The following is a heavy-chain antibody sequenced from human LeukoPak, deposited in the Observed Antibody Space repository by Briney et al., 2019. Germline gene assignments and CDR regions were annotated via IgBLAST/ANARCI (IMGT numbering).Heavy chain of an antibody. J-gene: IGHJ5*02. CDR3: ARQGIAINWFDP. CDR2: INPNSGGT. Sequence: SVKVSCKASGYTFTGYYMHWVRQAPGQGLEWMGRINPNSGGTNYAQKFQGRVTMTRDTSISTAYMELSRLRSDDTAVYYCARQGIAINWFDPWGQGTLVTVSS. V-gene: IGHV1-2*06. D-gene: IGHD6-13*01. CDR1: GYTFTGYY.